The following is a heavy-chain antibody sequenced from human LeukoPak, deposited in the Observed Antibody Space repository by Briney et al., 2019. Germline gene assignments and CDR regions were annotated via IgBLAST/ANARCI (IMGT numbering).Heavy chain of an antibody. D-gene: IGHD5-18*01. CDR3: ARDRTLYSYGTYY. J-gene: IGHJ4*02. CDR2: ISSSGSTI. CDR1: GCTFSDYY. V-gene: IGHV3-11*01. Sequence: GGSLRLSCAAPGCTFSDYYMSWIRQAPGKGLEWVSYISSSGSTIYYADSVKGRFTISRDNAKNSLYLQMNSLRAEDTAVYYCARDRTLYSYGTYYWGQGTLVTVSS.